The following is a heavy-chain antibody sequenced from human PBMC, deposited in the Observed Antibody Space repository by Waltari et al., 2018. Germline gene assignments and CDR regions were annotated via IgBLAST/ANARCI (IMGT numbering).Heavy chain of an antibody. CDR1: GCSLDDYA. J-gene: IGHJ4*02. CDR2: ISWKSGST. Sequence: EVQLVESGGGLVQPGRSLRLSCEASGCSLDDYAMNWVRQAPGKGLGWVSGISWKSGSTAYADSVEGRFTISRDNAKNSLYLQMHSLRPEDTALYYCVKDRGLYSSSSGLDYWGQGTLVTVSS. V-gene: IGHV3-9*01. CDR3: VKDRGLYSSSSGLDY. D-gene: IGHD6-6*01.